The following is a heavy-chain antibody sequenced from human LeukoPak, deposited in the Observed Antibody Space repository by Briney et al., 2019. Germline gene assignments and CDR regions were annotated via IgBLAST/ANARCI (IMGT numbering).Heavy chain of an antibody. CDR3: ARGRGWVVRGVIITGFDY. Sequence: PSETLSLTCTVSGGSISSYYWSWIRQPPGKGLEWIGYIYYSGSTNYNPSLKSRVTISVDTSKNQFSLKPSSVTAADTAVYYCARGRGWVVRGVIITGFDYWGQGTLVTVSS. D-gene: IGHD3-10*01. V-gene: IGHV4-59*08. CDR1: GGSISSYY. CDR2: IYYSGST. J-gene: IGHJ4*02.